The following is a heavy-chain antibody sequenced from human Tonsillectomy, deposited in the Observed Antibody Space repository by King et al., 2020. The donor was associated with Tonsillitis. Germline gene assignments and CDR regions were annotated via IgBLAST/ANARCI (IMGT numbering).Heavy chain of an antibody. D-gene: IGHD3-3*01. CDR3: ARHRITVSPLNWFDP. CDR1: GDSISSSSYY. J-gene: IGHJ5*02. V-gene: IGHV4-39*01. CDR2: IYYSGST. Sequence: LQLQESGPGLVKPSETLSLTCTVSGDSISSSSYYWGWIRQPPGKGLEWIGSIYYSGSTYYNPSRKSRVTISVDTSKNQFSLKLSSVPAADTAVYYCARHRITVSPLNWFDPWGQGTLVTVSS.